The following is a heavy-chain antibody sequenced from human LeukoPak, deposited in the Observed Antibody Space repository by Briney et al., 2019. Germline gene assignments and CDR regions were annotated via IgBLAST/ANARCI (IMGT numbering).Heavy chain of an antibody. CDR2: ISGSGGST. Sequence: GGSLRLSCAASGFTFSSYAMSWVRQAPGKGLGWVSAISGSGGSTYYADSVKGRFTISRDNSRDTLYLQMNSLRAEDTAVYYWAKGFFGFVWGSYFFDYWGQGTLVTVSS. V-gene: IGHV3-23*01. J-gene: IGHJ4*02. D-gene: IGHD3-16*01. CDR1: GFTFSSYA. CDR3: AKGFFGFVWGSYFFDY.